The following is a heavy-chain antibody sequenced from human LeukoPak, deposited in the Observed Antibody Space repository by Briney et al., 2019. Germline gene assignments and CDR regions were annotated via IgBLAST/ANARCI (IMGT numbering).Heavy chain of an antibody. V-gene: IGHV4-34*01. CDR1: GGSFSGYY. Sequence: SETLSLTCAVYGGSFSGYYWTWIRQPPGQGLAWIGEINHSGSTNYNPSLKSRVTISVDTSKNQFFLKLSSVTAADTAVYYCARAYGSGSYYSRSFDYWGQGTRVSVSS. D-gene: IGHD3-10*01. CDR3: ARAYGSGSYYSRSFDY. J-gene: IGHJ4*02. CDR2: INHSGST.